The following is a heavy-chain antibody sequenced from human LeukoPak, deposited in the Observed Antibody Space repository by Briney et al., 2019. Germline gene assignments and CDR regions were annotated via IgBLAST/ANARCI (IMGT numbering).Heavy chain of an antibody. CDR3: AKSSPPPLRY. V-gene: IGHV3-21*04. J-gene: IGHJ4*02. CDR1: GFTFSSYE. Sequence: PGGSLRLSCAASGFTFSSYEMNWVRQAPGKGLEWVSFISSSSSYIYYADSVKGRFTISRDNSKNTLYLQMNSLRAEDTAVYYCAKSSPPPLRYWGQGTLVTVSS. CDR2: ISSSSSYI.